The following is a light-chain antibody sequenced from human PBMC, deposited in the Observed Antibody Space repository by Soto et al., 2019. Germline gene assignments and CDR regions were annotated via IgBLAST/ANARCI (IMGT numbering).Light chain of an antibody. Sequence: QSVLTQPPSVSGAPGQRVTISCSGSSSNIGAGYDVNWYRQLPGTAPKLLIYGNSDRPSGVPDRFSGSKSGTSASLAITGLQAEDEADYYCAAWDDSLNGYVFGTGTKLTVL. CDR1: SSNIGAGYD. CDR3: AAWDDSLNGYV. CDR2: GNS. J-gene: IGLJ1*01. V-gene: IGLV1-40*01.